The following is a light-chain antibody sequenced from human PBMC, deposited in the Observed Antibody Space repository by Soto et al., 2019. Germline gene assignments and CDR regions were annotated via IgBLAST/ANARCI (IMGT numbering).Light chain of an antibody. CDR2: DAS. Sequence: EIVLTQSPATLSLSPGEIATLSCRASQSVSSYLAWYQQKPGQAPRLLIYDASNRATGIPARCSGSGSGTDFPLTISSLEPEDFAVYYCQQRSNWPPYTFGQGTKLEI. CDR1: QSVSSY. V-gene: IGKV3-11*01. CDR3: QQRSNWPPYT. J-gene: IGKJ2*01.